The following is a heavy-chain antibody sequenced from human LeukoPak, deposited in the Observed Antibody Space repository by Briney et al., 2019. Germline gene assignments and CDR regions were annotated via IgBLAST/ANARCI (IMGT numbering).Heavy chain of an antibody. CDR3: AATSTVVTPLDY. J-gene: IGHJ4*02. Sequence: GGSLRLSCAASGFTFSSYAMHWVRQAPGKGLEYVSAISSNGGSTYYANSVKGRFTISRDNSKNTLYLQMSSLRAEDMAVYYCAATSTVVTPLDYWGQGTLVTVSS. V-gene: IGHV3-64*01. CDR2: ISSNGGST. D-gene: IGHD4-23*01. CDR1: GFTFSSYA.